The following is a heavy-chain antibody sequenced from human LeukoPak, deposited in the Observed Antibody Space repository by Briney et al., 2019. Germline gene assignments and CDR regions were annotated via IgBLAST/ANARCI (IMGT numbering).Heavy chain of an antibody. J-gene: IGHJ4*02. Sequence: SETLSLTCTVSGASISSHYWSWIRQPLGEGLEWLGYMFDSGRTKYNPSLRNRVTISGDTSKNQVSLRLSSVTAADTAVYYCARCRDEFGDYGFDFWGQGALVTVSS. V-gene: IGHV4-59*11. CDR2: MFDSGRT. CDR3: ARCRDEFGDYGFDF. D-gene: IGHD4-17*01. CDR1: GASISSHY.